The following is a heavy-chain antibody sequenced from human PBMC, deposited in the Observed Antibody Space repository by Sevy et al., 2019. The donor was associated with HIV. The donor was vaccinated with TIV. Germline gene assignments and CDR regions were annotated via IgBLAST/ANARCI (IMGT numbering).Heavy chain of an antibody. V-gene: IGHV3-30*18. D-gene: IGHD2-2*01. CDR1: GFTFRSYG. Sequence: GGCLRLSCAASGFTFRSYGMHWVRQAPGKGLEWVAFISYDGGNQYYADSVKGRFTISRDNSKNTLYLQVNSLRPEDTAVHYCAKKREDSSTSQAFDIWGQGTMVTVSS. CDR2: ISYDGGNQ. J-gene: IGHJ3*02. CDR3: AKKREDSSTSQAFDI.